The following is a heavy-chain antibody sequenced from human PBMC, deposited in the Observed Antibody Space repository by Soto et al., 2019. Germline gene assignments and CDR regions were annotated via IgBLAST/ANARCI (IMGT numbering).Heavy chain of an antibody. CDR1: GGSFTGYF. Sequence: QAQIQQSGARLLKPSETLSLTCSVSGGSFTGYFYSWIRLSPGRGLEWIGEINDGGITKYSPSLKSRATMSADKAKKQFSLRLTSVTAADTGVYYCAPTPRLVVPWGQGTPVVVSS. CDR3: APTPRLVVP. CDR2: INDGGIT. J-gene: IGHJ1*01. V-gene: IGHV4-34*02. D-gene: IGHD2-8*02.